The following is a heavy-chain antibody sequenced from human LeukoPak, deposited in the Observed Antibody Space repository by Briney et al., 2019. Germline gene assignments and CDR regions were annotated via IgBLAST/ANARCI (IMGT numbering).Heavy chain of an antibody. Sequence: SHTLSLTCAISGDSVSSNSVTWNWIRQSPSRGLEWLGRTYYRSTWYNDYAVSVRGRITVNPDTSKNQFSLHLNSVTPEDTAVYYCARRLTQYDCFDPWGQGILVTVSS. V-gene: IGHV6-1*01. CDR3: ARRLTQYDCFDP. CDR2: TYYRSTWYN. D-gene: IGHD2-2*01. CDR1: GDSVSSNSVT. J-gene: IGHJ5*02.